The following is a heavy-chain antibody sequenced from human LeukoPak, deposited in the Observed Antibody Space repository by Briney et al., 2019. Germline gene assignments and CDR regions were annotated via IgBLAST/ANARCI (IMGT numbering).Heavy chain of an antibody. CDR3: ARDQTYYDSSGYSLYAFDI. D-gene: IGHD3-22*01. V-gene: IGHV4-4*07. J-gene: IGHJ3*02. CDR1: GGSISSYY. Sequence: SETLSLTCTVSGGSISSYYWSWIRQPAGKGLEWIGRIYTSGSTNYNPSLKSRVTMSADTSKNQFSLKLSSVTAADTAVYYCARDQTYYDSSGYSLYAFDIWGQGTMVTVSS. CDR2: IYTSGST.